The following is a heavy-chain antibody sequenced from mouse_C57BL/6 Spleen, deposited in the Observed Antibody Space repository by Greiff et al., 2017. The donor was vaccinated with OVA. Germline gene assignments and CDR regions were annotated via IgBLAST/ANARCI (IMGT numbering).Heavy chain of an antibody. CDR3: ASRGYDYGWFAY. J-gene: IGHJ3*01. CDR1: GFTFSDYG. CDR2: ISSGSSTI. Sequence: VQLQQSGGGLVKPGGSLKLSCAASGFTFSDYGMHWVRQAPEKGLEWVAYISSGSSTIYYADTVKGRFTISRDNAKNTLFLQMTSLRSEDTAMYYCASRGYDYGWFAYWGQGTLVTVSA. V-gene: IGHV5-17*01. D-gene: IGHD2-4*01.